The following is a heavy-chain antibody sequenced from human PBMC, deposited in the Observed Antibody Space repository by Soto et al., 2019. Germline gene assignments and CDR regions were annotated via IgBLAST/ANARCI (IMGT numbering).Heavy chain of an antibody. CDR2: IYYSGST. V-gene: IGHV4-61*05. D-gene: IGHD3-10*01. CDR3: ARVWGGAFDF. Sequence: SETLSLTCTVSGGSISSSSYYWGWIRQPPGKGLEWIGYIYYSGSTNNNPSLKSRVTISVDTSKNQFSLKLSSVTAADTAVYYCARVWGGAFDFWGQGTMVTVSS. J-gene: IGHJ3*01. CDR1: GGSISSSSYY.